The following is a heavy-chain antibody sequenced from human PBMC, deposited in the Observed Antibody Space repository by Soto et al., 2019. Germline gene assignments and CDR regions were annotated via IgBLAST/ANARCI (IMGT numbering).Heavy chain of an antibody. D-gene: IGHD2-2*01. V-gene: IGHV3-7*01. CDR3: ARAPPGKYQLRGSDGY. J-gene: IGHJ4*02. CDR1: GFTFSSYW. CDR2: IKQDGSEK. Sequence: EVQLVESGGGLVQPGGSLRLSCAASGFTFSSYWMSWVRQAPGKGLEWVANIKQDGSEKYYVDSVKGRFTISRDNAKNSLDLQMKGLRAEDTAVYYCARAPPGKYQLRGSDGYWGQGTLVTVAS.